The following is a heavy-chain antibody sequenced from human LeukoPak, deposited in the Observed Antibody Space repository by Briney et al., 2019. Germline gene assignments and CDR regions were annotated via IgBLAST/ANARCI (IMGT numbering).Heavy chain of an antibody. V-gene: IGHV3-11*04. CDR3: ARSRKDARFDP. CDR1: GFTFSDYY. D-gene: IGHD2-2*01. J-gene: IGHJ5*02. Sequence: PGGSLRLSCAASGFTFSDYYMSWIRQAPGKGLEWVSSIGRSGTTIYYADSVKGRFTISRDNAKNSLYLQMNSLRAEDTAVYYCARSRKDARFDPWGQGTLVTVSS. CDR2: IGRSGTTI.